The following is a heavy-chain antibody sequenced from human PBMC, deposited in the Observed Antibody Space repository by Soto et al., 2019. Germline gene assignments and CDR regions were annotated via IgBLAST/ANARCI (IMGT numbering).Heavy chain of an antibody. J-gene: IGHJ4*02. V-gene: IGHV1-3*01. D-gene: IGHD2-15*01. CDR1: GYTFTSYA. CDR3: ARDLGGWPDY. CDR2: INAGNGNT. Sequence: ASVKVSCKASGYTFTSYALHWVRQAPGQRLEWMGWINAGNGNTKYSQKFQGRVTITKDTSATTAYMELSSLRSEDTVVYYCARDLGGWPDYWGQGTLVTVSS.